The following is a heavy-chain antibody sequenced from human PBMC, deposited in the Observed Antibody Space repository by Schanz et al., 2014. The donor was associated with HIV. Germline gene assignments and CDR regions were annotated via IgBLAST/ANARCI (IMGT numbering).Heavy chain of an antibody. V-gene: IGHV3-23*04. Sequence: EVQLVESGGGLVQRGGSLRLSCAASGFRFSSYWMNWVRQAPGRGLEWVSGISDTGVRTNYADSVKGRLTISRDNSENTLYLQMNSLRAEDTAVYYCAKSRGDSWPYGMDVWGQGTTVTVSS. J-gene: IGHJ6*02. CDR2: ISDTGVRT. D-gene: IGHD4-17*01. CDR1: GFRFSSYW. CDR3: AKSRGDSWPYGMDV.